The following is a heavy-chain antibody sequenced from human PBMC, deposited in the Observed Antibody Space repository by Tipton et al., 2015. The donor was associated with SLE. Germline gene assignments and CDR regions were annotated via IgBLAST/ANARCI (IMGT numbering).Heavy chain of an antibody. V-gene: IGHV4-4*02. Sequence: TLSLTCTVSGGSISSSIWWTGVRQPPGKGLEWIGEIFHSGRTNYNPSLRGRVTMSLDKSKNQFSLKLSSVTAADTAVYYCASPYYYGSRSFDPWGQGTLVTVSA. CDR2: IFHSGRT. J-gene: IGHJ5*02. CDR1: GGSISSSIW. D-gene: IGHD3-10*01. CDR3: ASPYYYGSRSFDP.